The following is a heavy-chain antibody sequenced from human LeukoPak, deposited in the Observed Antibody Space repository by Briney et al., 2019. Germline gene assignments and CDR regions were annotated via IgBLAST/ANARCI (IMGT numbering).Heavy chain of an antibody. Sequence: GGSLRLSCAASGFTVSSNYMSWVRQAPGKGLEWVSVIYSGGSTYYADSVKGRFTISRDNSKNTLYLQMNSLRAEDTAVYYCAINYYDSSGYHNWGQGTLVTVSS. D-gene: IGHD3-22*01. CDR1: GFTVSSNY. CDR3: AINYYDSSGYHN. CDR2: IYSGGST. V-gene: IGHV3-66*01. J-gene: IGHJ4*02.